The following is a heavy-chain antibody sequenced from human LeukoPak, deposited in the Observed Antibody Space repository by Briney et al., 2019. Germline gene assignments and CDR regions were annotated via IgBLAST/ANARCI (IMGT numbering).Heavy chain of an antibody. CDR3: ARDLLSLLVPDY. J-gene: IGHJ4*02. V-gene: IGHV3-21*01. D-gene: IGHD3-10*01. CDR1: GFTFSSYS. CDR2: ISSSSSYI. Sequence: PGGSLRLSCAASGFTFSSYSMNWVRQAPGKGLEWVSSISSSSSYIYYADSAKGRFTISRDNAKNSLYLQMNSLRAEDTAVYYCARDLLSLLVPDYWGQGTLVTVSS.